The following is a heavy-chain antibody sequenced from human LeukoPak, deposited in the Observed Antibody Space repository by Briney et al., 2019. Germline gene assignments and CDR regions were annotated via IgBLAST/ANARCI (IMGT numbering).Heavy chain of an antibody. Sequence: GGSLRLSCAASGFTFSSYAMSWVRQAPGKGLEWVSSISGSGGITYYADSVKGRFTISRDNSKNTLYLQMNSLRAEDTAVYHCANPYSSSWYGGFDIWGQGTMVTVSS. D-gene: IGHD6-13*01. CDR1: GFTFSSYA. J-gene: IGHJ3*02. CDR3: ANPYSSSWYGGFDI. V-gene: IGHV3-23*01. CDR2: ISGSGGIT.